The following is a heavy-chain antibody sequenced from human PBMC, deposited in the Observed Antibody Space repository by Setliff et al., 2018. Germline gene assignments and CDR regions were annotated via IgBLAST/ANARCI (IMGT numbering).Heavy chain of an antibody. CDR3: ARLRVRGYDYDLGY. V-gene: IGHV1-3*01. CDR1: GYTFTSYA. J-gene: IGHJ4*02. Sequence: ASVKVSCKASGYTFTSYAMHWVRRAPGQRLEWMGWINAGNGNTKYSQKLQGRVTITRDTSASTAYMELRSLRSDDTAVYYCARLRVRGYDYDLGYWGQGTLVTVSS. CDR2: INAGNGNT. D-gene: IGHD5-12*01.